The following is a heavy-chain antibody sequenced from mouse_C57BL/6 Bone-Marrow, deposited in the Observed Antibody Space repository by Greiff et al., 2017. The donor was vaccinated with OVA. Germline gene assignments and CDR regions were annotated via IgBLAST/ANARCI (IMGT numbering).Heavy chain of an antibody. CDR3: ARGGTSPFAY. J-gene: IGHJ3*01. CDR1: GYSFTGYY. V-gene: IGHV1-42*01. D-gene: IGHD4-1*01. CDR2: INPSTGGT. Sequence: EVKLQESGPELVKPGASVKISCKASGYSFTGYYMNWVKQSPEKSLEWIGEINPSTGGTTYNQKFKAKATLTVDKSSSTAYMQRKSLTSEDSAVYYCARGGTSPFAYWGQGTLVTVSA.